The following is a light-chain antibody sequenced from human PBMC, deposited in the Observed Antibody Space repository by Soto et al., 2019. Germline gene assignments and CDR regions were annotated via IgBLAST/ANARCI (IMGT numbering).Light chain of an antibody. CDR1: SSNIGAGYD. Sequence: QAVVTQPPSVSGAPGQRVTISCTGSSSNIGAGYDVHWYQQIPGTAPKLLIYGNSNRPSGVPDRFSGSKSGTSASLAITGLQAEDEADYYCQSYDSSLRVVVFGGGTKLTVL. CDR3: QSYDSSLRVVV. J-gene: IGLJ2*01. V-gene: IGLV1-40*01. CDR2: GNS.